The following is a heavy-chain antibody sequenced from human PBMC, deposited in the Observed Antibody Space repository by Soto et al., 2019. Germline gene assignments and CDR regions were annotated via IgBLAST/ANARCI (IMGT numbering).Heavy chain of an antibody. D-gene: IGHD3-3*01. V-gene: IGHV1-2*02. CDR2: INPATGAA. CDR3: ARGGGVGVAGSAAFDM. J-gene: IGHJ3*02. CDR1: GYPVTAYY. Sequence: QLHLVQSGAVVKKPGASVTVSCSASGYPVTAYYMHWVRQAPGRGLEWMGGINPATGAAKYTQTLQGRVTMTRDTSTSTGFRELSGLTSEDTAVFYWARGGGVGVAGSAAFDMWGQGTLVTVSS.